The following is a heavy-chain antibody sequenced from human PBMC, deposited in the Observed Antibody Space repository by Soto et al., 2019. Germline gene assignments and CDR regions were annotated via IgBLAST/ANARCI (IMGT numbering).Heavy chain of an antibody. CDR1: GGSISSYY. CDR3: ASRHGGLFDP. V-gene: IGHV4-59*08. J-gene: IGHJ5*02. D-gene: IGHD3-16*01. Sequence: QVQLQESGPGLVKPSETLSLTCTVSGGSISSYYWSWIRQPPGKGLEWIGYIYYSGSTNYNPSLKSRVTISVDTSKNQFSLKLSSVTAADTAVYYCASRHGGLFDPWGQGTLVTVSS. CDR2: IYYSGST.